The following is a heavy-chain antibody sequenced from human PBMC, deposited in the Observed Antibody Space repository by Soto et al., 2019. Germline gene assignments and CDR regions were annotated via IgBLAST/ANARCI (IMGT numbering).Heavy chain of an antibody. V-gene: IGHV4-34*01. CDR2: INHSGST. CDR1: GGSFSGYY. D-gene: IGHD2-15*01. CDR3: ARACYGGKAYFQH. J-gene: IGHJ1*01. Sequence: SETLSLTCAVFGGSFSGYYWSWIRQPPGKGLEWIGEINHSGSTNYNPSLKSRVTISVDTSKNQFSLKLSSVTAADTAVYYCARACYGGKAYFQHWGQGTLVTVSS.